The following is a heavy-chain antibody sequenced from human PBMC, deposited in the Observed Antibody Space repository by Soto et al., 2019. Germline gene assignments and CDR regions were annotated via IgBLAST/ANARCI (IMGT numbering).Heavy chain of an antibody. CDR3: ATDPKKNSIVGATKWPANGD. CDR1: GYTLTELS. D-gene: IGHD1-26*01. Sequence: GASVKVSCKVSGYTLTELSMHWVRQAPGKGLEWMGGFDPEDGETIYAQKFQGRVTMTEDTSTDTAYMELSSLRSEDTAVYYCATDPKKNSIVGATKWPANGDWGQGTLVTVSS. J-gene: IGHJ4*02. CDR2: FDPEDGET. V-gene: IGHV1-24*01.